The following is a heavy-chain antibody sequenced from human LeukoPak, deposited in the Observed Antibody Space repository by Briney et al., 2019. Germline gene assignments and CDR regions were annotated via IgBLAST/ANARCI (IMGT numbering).Heavy chain of an antibody. CDR2: INAGNDNT. Sequence: ASVKVSCKASGYTFTSYAMHWVRQAPGQRLEWMGWINAGNDNTKYSQRFQGRVTITRDTSASTAYMELSSLRSEDTAVYYCARIVTFEYYFDYWGQGTLVTVSS. D-gene: IGHD2-21*02. CDR3: ARIVTFEYYFDY. V-gene: IGHV1-3*01. CDR1: GYTFTSYA. J-gene: IGHJ4*02.